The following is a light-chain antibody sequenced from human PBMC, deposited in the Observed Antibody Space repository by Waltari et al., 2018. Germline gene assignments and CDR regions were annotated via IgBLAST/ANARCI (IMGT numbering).Light chain of an antibody. Sequence: DIQVTQSPSSLSASVGDRVTITCQARPDISHYLNWYQQRPGKAPKVLIYDATLLKIGVPSRFSGSGSGTDFTFAITSLQPEDAATYYCQHFDNLLFTFGQGTKLEI. CDR3: QHFDNLLFT. CDR1: PDISHY. CDR2: DAT. V-gene: IGKV1-33*01. J-gene: IGKJ2*01.